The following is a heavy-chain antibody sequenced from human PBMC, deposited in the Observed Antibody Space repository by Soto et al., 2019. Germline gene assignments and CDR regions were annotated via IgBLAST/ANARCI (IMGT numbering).Heavy chain of an antibody. Sequence: QLVEFGGGLIQPGGSLRLSCAASGFTVSSYYMSWVRQAPGKGLEWVSVVYSTGSTYYADSVKGRFTISRDISKNMIYLQMDSLRAEDTAVYYCAREGMGFGYWGQGTLVTVSS. CDR1: GFTVSSYY. CDR3: AREGMGFGY. V-gene: IGHV3-53*01. CDR2: VYSTGST. J-gene: IGHJ4*02. D-gene: IGHD1-26*01.